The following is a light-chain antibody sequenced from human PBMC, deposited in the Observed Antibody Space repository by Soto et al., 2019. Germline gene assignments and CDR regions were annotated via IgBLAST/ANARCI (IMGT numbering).Light chain of an antibody. Sequence: IQLTQSPSSLSASVGDRVTITCRASQNINNYLNWYQQKPGRAPKLLIYDASNLEAGVPSRFRGSGSGTDFTFTISRLQPEDIATYYCQQYENLPTFGQGTRLEIK. CDR3: QQYENLPT. CDR2: DAS. J-gene: IGKJ5*01. V-gene: IGKV1-33*01. CDR1: QNINNY.